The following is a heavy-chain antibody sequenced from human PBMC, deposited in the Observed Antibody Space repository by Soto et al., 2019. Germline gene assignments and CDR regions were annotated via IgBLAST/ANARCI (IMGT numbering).Heavy chain of an antibody. CDR3: ATGTAAAAH. V-gene: IGHV3-23*01. Sequence: EVQLLESGGGLVQPGGSLRLSFAASGFTFSNFDMSWARKAPGKGLAWASGISTSGGTTYYAHSVKGRFTSSRDNSKKTLYLQMTSQRAEYPAVYYCATGTAAAAHWGQGTLVTVSS. D-gene: IGHD6-13*01. CDR1: GFTFSNFD. J-gene: IGHJ1*01. CDR2: ISTSGGTT.